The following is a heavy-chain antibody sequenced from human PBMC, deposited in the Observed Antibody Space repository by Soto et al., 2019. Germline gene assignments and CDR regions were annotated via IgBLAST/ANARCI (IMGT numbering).Heavy chain of an antibody. CDR2: MCYSGSA. V-gene: IGHV4-39*01. CDR3: ARHVGNSPPGS. D-gene: IGHD1-26*01. Sequence: QLQLQESGPGLVKPSETLSLTCTVSGCSISSSNYHWRGIRQPPGKGLEWIGSMCYSGSAYYKPSLKTRVTISVVTSKHQFPLKLTSVTAADTAVYHCARHVGNSPPGSWGQGTLVTVSS. J-gene: IGHJ4*02. CDR1: GCSISSSNYH.